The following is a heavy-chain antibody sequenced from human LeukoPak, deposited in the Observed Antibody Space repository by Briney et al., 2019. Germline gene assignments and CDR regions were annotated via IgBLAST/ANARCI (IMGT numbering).Heavy chain of an antibody. CDR3: ARGAGYSAGYYYYYGMDV. CDR1: GFTVSSNY. J-gene: IGHJ6*02. Sequence: PGGSLRLSCAASGFTVSSNYMSWVRQAPGKGLEWVSVIYSGGSTYYADSVKGRFTISRDNSKNTLYLQMNSLRAEDTAVYYCARGAGYSAGYYYYYGMDVWGQGTTVTVSS. V-gene: IGHV3-66*01. D-gene: IGHD6-13*01. CDR2: IYSGGST.